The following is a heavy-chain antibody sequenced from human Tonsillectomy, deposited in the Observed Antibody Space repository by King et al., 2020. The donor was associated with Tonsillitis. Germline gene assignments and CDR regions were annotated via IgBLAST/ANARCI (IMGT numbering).Heavy chain of an antibody. J-gene: IGHJ4*02. CDR1: GFTFSSYG. Sequence: VQLVESGGGVVQPGRSLRVSCAASGFTFSSYGMHWVRQAPGKGLEWVAVISYDGSNKYYADSVKGRFTISRDNSKNTLYLHMNSLRAEDTAVYYCALLAYGDSTTSFDSWGQGTLVTVSS. CDR3: ALLAYGDSTTSFDS. CDR2: ISYDGSNK. D-gene: IGHD4-17*01. V-gene: IGHV3-30*03.